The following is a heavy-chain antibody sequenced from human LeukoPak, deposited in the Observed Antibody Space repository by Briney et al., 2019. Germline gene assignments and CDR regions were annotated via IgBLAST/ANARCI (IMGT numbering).Heavy chain of an antibody. Sequence: SQTLSLTCTVSGGSISSGGYYWSWIRQHPGKGLEWIGYIYYSGSTYYNPSLKSRVTISVDTSKNQFSLKLSSVTAADTAVYYCARDISGVVVPAAIPGDYYYMDVWGKGTTVTVSS. V-gene: IGHV4-31*03. CDR3: ARDISGVVVPAAIPGDYYYMDV. CDR1: GGSISSGGYY. D-gene: IGHD2-2*02. J-gene: IGHJ6*03. CDR2: IYYSGST.